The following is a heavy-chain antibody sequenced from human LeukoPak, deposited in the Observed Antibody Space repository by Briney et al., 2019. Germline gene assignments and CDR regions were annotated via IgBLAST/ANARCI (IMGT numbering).Heavy chain of an antibody. V-gene: IGHV5-51*01. CDR1: GYSFTSYW. CDR3: ARHGLDYGDYYYGMDV. D-gene: IGHD4-17*01. CDR2: IYPGDSDT. J-gene: IGHJ6*02. Sequence: KPGESLKISCKGPGYSFTSYWIGWVRQMPGKGLEWMGIIYPGDSDTRYSPSFQGQVTISADKSISTAYLQWSSLKASDTAMYYCARHGLDYGDYYYGMDVWGQGTTVTVSS.